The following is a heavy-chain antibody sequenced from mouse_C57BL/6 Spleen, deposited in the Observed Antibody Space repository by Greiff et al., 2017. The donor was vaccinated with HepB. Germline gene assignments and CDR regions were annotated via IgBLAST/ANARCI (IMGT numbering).Heavy chain of an antibody. CDR1: GFTFSSYG. V-gene: IGHV5-6*01. Sequence: EVKLMESGGDLVKPGGSLKLSCAASGFTFSSYGMSWVRQTPDKRLEWVATISSGGSYTYYPDSVKGRFTISRDNAKNTLYLQMSSLKSEDTAMYYCARGGSSLFDYWGQGTTLTVAS. D-gene: IGHD1-1*01. CDR2: ISSGGSYT. CDR3: ARGGSSLFDY. J-gene: IGHJ2*01.